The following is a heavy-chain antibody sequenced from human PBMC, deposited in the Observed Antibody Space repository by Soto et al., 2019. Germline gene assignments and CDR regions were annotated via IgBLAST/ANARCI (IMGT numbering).Heavy chain of an antibody. CDR1: GFTFSSYG. CDR3: AKDPRDIAVAGHRDGYNPLYFDY. V-gene: IGHV3-30*18. CDR2: ISYDGSNK. Sequence: GGSLRLSCAASGFTFSSYGMHWVRQAPGKGLEWVAVISYDGSNKYYADSVKGRFTISRDNSKNTLYLQMNSLRAEDTAVYYCAKDPRDIAVAGHRDGYNPLYFDYWGQGTLVTVSS. J-gene: IGHJ4*02. D-gene: IGHD6-19*01.